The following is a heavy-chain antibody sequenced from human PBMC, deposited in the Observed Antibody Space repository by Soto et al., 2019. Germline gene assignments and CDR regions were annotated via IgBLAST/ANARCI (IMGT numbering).Heavy chain of an antibody. CDR3: ASAKVVGVVSTYYYYGMDV. J-gene: IGHJ6*02. CDR2: INHSGST. CDR1: GGSFSGYY. D-gene: IGHD2-15*01. Sequence: QVQLQQWGAGLLKPSETLSLTCAVYGGSFSGYYWSWIRQPPRKGLEWIGEINHSGSTNYNPSLTSRVPISVDTSKNQFSLKLSSVTAADTAVYYCASAKVVGVVSTYYYYGMDVWGQGTTVTVSS. V-gene: IGHV4-34*01.